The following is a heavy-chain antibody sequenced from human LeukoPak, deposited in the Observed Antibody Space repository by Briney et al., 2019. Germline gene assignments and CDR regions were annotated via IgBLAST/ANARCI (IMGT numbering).Heavy chain of an antibody. D-gene: IGHD3-16*01. CDR3: AKWDYRLPEYFQH. CDR1: GYTFTGYY. CDR2: INPNSGGT. J-gene: IGHJ1*01. V-gene: IGHV1-2*02. Sequence: ASVKVSCKASGYTFTGYYMHWVRQAPGQGLEWMGWINPNSGGTNYAQKFQGRVTMTRDTSISTAYMELNSLRAEDTAVYYCAKWDYRLPEYFQHWGQGTLVTVSS.